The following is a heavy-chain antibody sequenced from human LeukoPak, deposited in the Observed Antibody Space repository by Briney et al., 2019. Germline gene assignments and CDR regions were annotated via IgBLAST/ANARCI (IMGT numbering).Heavy chain of an antibody. CDR1: GYMFTDYY. D-gene: IGHD6-19*01. CDR2: INPKSGGT. Sequence: ASVKVSCKASGYMFTDYYMHWVRQAPGQGLEWMGWINPKSGGTNYAQKFQGRVTMTRDTSIYTGYMDLSGLRSDDTAVYFCARDLGEIAMAGMFSTQSHFDRWGQGTLVTVSS. CDR3: ARDLGEIAMAGMFSTQSHFDR. V-gene: IGHV1-2*02. J-gene: IGHJ4*02.